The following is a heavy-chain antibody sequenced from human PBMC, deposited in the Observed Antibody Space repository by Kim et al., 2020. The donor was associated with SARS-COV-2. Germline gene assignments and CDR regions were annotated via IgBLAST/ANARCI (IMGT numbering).Heavy chain of an antibody. V-gene: IGHV4-61*03. D-gene: IGHD3-22*01. Sequence: KSRVTISVDTSKNHFSLKLSSVTAADTAVYYCARSYYDSSGYNGLNAFDIWGQETMVTVSS. CDR3: ARSYYDSSGYNGLNAFDI. J-gene: IGHJ3*02.